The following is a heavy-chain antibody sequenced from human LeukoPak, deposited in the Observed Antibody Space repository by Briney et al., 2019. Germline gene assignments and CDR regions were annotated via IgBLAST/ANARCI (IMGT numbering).Heavy chain of an antibody. V-gene: IGHV3-23*01. CDR3: AKAAAAPGFDF. D-gene: IGHD6-13*01. Sequence: GGSLRLSCAASGFTSSSYALNWVRQAPGKGLEWVATVSGSGDRMYHADSVRGRFTISRDNSKNTIYLQMNSLRAEDTALYYCAKAAAAPGFDFWGQGTLVTVSS. J-gene: IGHJ4*02. CDR2: VSGSGDRM. CDR1: GFTSSSYA.